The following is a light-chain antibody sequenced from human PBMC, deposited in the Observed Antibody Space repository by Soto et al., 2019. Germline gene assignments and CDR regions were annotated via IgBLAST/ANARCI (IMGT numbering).Light chain of an antibody. Sequence: DLVMTQSPDSLAVSLGERATINCKSSQSVFYSSNNKNYLAWYQQKPGQTPRLLIYGASTRASGVPAKFSGSGSGTEFTLTISRLEPEDFAVYYCQQYGSSPRTFGQGTKVDI. J-gene: IGKJ1*01. CDR2: GAS. CDR1: QSVFYSSNNKNY. V-gene: IGKV4-1*01. CDR3: QQYGSSPRT.